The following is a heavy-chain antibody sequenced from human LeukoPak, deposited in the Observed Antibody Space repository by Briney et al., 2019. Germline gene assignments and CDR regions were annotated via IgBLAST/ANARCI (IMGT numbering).Heavy chain of an antibody. Sequence: PGGSLRLSCTASGFTFGDYAMGWVRQAPGKGLEWVGFIRSKAYGGTTEYAASVKGRFTISRDDSKSIAYLQMNSLKTEDTAVYYCTREDFRGVIVGFDYWGQGTLVTVSS. CDR3: TREDFRGVIVGFDY. V-gene: IGHV3-49*04. CDR1: GFTFGDYA. CDR2: IRSKAYGGTT. D-gene: IGHD3-10*01. J-gene: IGHJ4*02.